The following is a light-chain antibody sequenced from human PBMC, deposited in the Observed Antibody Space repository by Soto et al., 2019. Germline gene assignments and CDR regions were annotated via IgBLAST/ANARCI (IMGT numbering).Light chain of an antibody. CDR2: GAS. J-gene: IGKJ1*01. Sequence: EIVMTQSPATLSVSPGERATLSCRASQSVSSNLAWYQQKPGQAPRLLIYGASTRATGIPARFSGSGYGTEFTLTISSLQSEEFAVYYCQQYNNWPPWTFGQGTKVEIK. CDR1: QSVSSN. V-gene: IGKV3-15*01. CDR3: QQYNNWPPWT.